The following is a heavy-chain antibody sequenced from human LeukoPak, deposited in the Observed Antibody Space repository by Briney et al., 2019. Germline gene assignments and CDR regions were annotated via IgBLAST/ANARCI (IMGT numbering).Heavy chain of an antibody. CDR2: IYYSGST. Sequence: PSETLSLTCTVSGGSISSYYWSWIRQHPGKGLEWIGYIYYSGSTNYNPSLKSRVTISVDTSKNQFSLKLSSVTAADTAVYYCARLSVDTAMVIDYWGQGTLVTVPS. CDR1: GGSISSYY. D-gene: IGHD5-18*01. J-gene: IGHJ4*02. V-gene: IGHV4-59*08. CDR3: ARLSVDTAMVIDY.